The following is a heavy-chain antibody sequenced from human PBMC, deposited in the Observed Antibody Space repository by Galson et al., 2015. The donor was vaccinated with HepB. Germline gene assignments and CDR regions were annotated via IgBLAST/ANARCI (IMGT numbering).Heavy chain of an antibody. CDR2: INPNSGGT. J-gene: IGHJ4*02. CDR3: ARWVFDGDYVADY. CDR1: GYTFTGYY. Sequence: SVKVSCKASGYTFTGYYMHWVRQAPGQGLEWMGRINPNSGGTNYAQKFQGRVTMTRDTSISTAYMELSRLRSDDTAVYYCARWVFDGDYVADYWGQGTLVTVSS. D-gene: IGHD4-17*01. V-gene: IGHV1-2*06.